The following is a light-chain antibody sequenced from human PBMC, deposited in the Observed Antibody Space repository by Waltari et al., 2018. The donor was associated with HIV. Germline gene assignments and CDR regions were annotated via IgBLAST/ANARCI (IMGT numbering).Light chain of an antibody. J-gene: IGLJ3*02. CDR2: STN. V-gene: IGLV8-61*01. CDR1: SGSVSTSYY. CDR3: VLYMGSGSWV. Sequence: QTVVTQEPSFSVSPGGTVTLTCGLSSGSVSTSYYPSWYQQTPGQAPRTLIYSTNTRFSGVTYLFAGVILGNSAALTITGAQADDESDYYCVLYMGSGSWVFGGGTKLTVL.